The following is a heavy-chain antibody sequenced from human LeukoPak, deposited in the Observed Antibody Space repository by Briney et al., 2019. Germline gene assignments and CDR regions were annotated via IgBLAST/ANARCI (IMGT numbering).Heavy chain of an antibody. Sequence: GGSLRLSCAASGFTFSGHWMSWVRQDPGRGLEWVANIKHDAGEKHYVDSVKGRFTISRDNAKKSLFLQMNSLRAEDTAVYYCARGGYSTSDYWGQGTLVTVSS. J-gene: IGHJ4*02. CDR3: ARGGYSTSDY. V-gene: IGHV3-7*01. CDR1: GFTFSGHW. CDR2: IKHDAGEK. D-gene: IGHD6-6*01.